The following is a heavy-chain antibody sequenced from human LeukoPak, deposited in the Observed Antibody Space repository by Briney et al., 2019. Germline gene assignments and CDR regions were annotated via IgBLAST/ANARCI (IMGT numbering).Heavy chain of an antibody. CDR1: GYSISSGYY. CDR3: ARQPIVVVPAAIEHAFDI. CDR2: IYHSGST. J-gene: IGHJ3*02. Sequence: PSETLSLTCAVSGYSISSGYYWGWIRQPPGKGLEWIGSIYHSGSTYYNPSLKSRVTISVDTSKNQFSLKLSSVTAADTAAYYCARQPIVVVPAAIEHAFDIWGQGTMVTVSS. D-gene: IGHD2-2*01. V-gene: IGHV4-38-2*01.